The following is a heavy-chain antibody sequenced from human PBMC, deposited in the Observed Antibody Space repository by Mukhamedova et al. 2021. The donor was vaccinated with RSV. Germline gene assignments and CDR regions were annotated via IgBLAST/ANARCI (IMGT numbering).Heavy chain of an antibody. CDR3: ARVDFWGGTNGGYYFDY. V-gene: IGHV3-7*03. D-gene: IGHD3-3*01. Sequence: MGQDGSEKYYVDSVKGRFTISRDNAKNSLYLQMNSLRAEDTAVYYCARVDFWGGTNGGYYFDYWGQGTLVTVSS. J-gene: IGHJ4*02. CDR2: MGQDGSEK.